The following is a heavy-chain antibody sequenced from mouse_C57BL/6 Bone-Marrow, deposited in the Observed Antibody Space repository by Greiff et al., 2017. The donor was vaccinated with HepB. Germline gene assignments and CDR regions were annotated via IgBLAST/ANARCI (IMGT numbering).Heavy chain of an antibody. Sequence: EVQLVESGAELVKPGASVKLSCTASGFNIKDYYMHWVKQRTEQGLEWIGRIDPEDGDTKYAQKFQGKATITADTSSNTAYLQLSSLTSEDTAVYYGARSGGHYYGSSIDYWGQGTTLTVSS. CDR2: IDPEDGDT. J-gene: IGHJ2*01. D-gene: IGHD1-1*01. CDR1: GFNIKDYY. V-gene: IGHV14-2*01. CDR3: ARSGGHYYGSSIDY.